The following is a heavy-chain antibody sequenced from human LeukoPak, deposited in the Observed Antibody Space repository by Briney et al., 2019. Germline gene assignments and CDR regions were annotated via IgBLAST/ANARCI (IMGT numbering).Heavy chain of an antibody. J-gene: IGHJ4*02. CDR3: ARVRRGSQGSFDY. V-gene: IGHV1-2*02. CDR2: INPNSGGT. CDR1: GYTFTVYY. D-gene: IGHD3-10*01. Sequence: ASVTVSFKASGYTFTVYYMHWVRQAPGQGLEWMGWINPNSGGTNYAQKFQGRVTMTRDTSISTAYMELSRLRSDDTAVYYCARVRRGSQGSFDYWGQGTLVTVSS.